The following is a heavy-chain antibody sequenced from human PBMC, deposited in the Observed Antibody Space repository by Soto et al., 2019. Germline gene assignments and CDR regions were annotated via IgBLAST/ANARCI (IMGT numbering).Heavy chain of an antibody. D-gene: IGHD6-6*01. CDR2: ISYDGSNK. J-gene: IGHJ6*02. CDR3: ARGGKGSSSPAGYYYYGMDV. CDR1: GFTFSSYA. Sequence: QVQLVESGGGVVQPGRSLRLSCAASGFTFSSYAMHWVRQAPGKGLEWVAVISYDGSNKYYADSVKGRFTISRDNSKNTLYLQMNSLRAEDTAVYYCARGGKGSSSPAGYYYYGMDVWGQGTTVTVSS. V-gene: IGHV3-30-3*01.